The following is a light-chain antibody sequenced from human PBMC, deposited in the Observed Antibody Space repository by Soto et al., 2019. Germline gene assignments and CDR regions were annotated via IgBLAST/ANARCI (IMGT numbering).Light chain of an antibody. CDR2: EGS. V-gene: IGLV2-23*01. CDR1: SSGVGSYNS. CDR3: CSYAGNPYV. J-gene: IGLJ1*01. Sequence: QSVLTQPASVSGSPGQSIAISCTGTSSGVGSYNSVSWYQQHPGKAPKLMIYEGSKRPSGVSDRFSGSKSGNTASLTISGLQAEDEADYYCCSYAGNPYVFGTGTKLTVL.